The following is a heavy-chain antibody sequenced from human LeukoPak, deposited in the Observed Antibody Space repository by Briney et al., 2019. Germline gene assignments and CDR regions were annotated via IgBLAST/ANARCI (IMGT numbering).Heavy chain of an antibody. V-gene: IGHV1-2*06. D-gene: IGHD5-18*01. J-gene: IGHJ4*02. CDR2: INPNSGGT. Sequence: ASVKVSCKASGYTFTSYYMHWVRQAPGQGLEWMGRINPNSGGTNYAQKFQGRVTMTRDTSISTAYMELSRLRSDDTAVYYCASLYSYGYSHFDYWGQGTLVTVSS. CDR1: GYTFTSYY. CDR3: ASLYSYGYSHFDY.